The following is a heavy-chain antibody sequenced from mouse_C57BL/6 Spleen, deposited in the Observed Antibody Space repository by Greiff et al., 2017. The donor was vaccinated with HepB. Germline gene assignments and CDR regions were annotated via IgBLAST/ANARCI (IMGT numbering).Heavy chain of an antibody. CDR3: ARKNNDGSSYGY. Sequence: QVQLQQPGAELVKPGASVKMSCKASGYTFTSYWITWVKQRPGQGLEWIGDIYPGSGSTNYNEKFKGKATLTVDTSSSTAYMQLSSLTSEDSAVYYCARKNNDGSSYGYWGQGTTLTVSS. J-gene: IGHJ2*01. D-gene: IGHD1-1*01. CDR2: IYPGSGST. CDR1: GYTFTSYW. V-gene: IGHV1-55*01.